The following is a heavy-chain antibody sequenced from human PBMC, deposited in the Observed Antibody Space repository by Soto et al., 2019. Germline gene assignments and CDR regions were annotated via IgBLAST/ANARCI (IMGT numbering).Heavy chain of an antibody. V-gene: IGHV3-21*01. CDR3: ARECSSSSYSFDY. CDR1: GFTFSSYS. CDR2: ISSSSSYI. D-gene: IGHD6-6*01. Sequence: PGGSLRLSCAASGFTFSSYSMNWVRQAPGKGLEWVSSISSSSSYIYYADSVKGRFTISRDNAKNSLYLQMNSLRAEDTAVYYCARECSSSSYSFDYWGQGTLVTVPS. J-gene: IGHJ4*02.